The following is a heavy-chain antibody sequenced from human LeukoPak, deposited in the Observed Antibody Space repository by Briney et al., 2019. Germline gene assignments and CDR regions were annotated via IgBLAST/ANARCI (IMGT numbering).Heavy chain of an antibody. V-gene: IGHV3-74*01. Sequence: GGSLRLSCAASGFTFSNYWRHWVRQAPGKGLEWVSRINERATIISYADSVKGRFTISRENARNTLYLQMNSLTAEDTAVYYCVRDLILVWTPGDDFDHWGQGTLVTVSS. J-gene: IGHJ4*02. CDR1: GFTFSNYW. D-gene: IGHD3-16*01. CDR2: INERATII. CDR3: VRDLILVWTPGDDFDH.